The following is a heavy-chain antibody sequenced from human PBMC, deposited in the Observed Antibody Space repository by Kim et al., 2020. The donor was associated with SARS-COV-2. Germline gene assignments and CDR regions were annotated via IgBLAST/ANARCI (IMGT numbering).Heavy chain of an antibody. Sequence: VKGRFTISEDNSKTTRYLQMNSLRAEDTAVYYCARDRASGSNYYYYYMDVWGKGTTVTVSS. V-gene: IGHV3-66*01. J-gene: IGHJ6*03. D-gene: IGHD3-10*01. CDR3: ARDRASGSNYYYYYMDV.